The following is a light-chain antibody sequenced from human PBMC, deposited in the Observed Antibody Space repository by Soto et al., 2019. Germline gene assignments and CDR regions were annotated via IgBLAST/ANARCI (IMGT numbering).Light chain of an antibody. J-gene: IGKJ1*01. CDR3: QQYGSSPRT. CDR1: QSVRTN. V-gene: IGKV3-20*01. Sequence: EIVMTQSPATLSVSPGERATLSCRASQSVRTNLAWYQHKPGQSPRLLIYGASNRATGFPARFSGSGSGTDFTLTISRLEPEDFAVYYCQQYGSSPRTFGQGTKVEIK. CDR2: GAS.